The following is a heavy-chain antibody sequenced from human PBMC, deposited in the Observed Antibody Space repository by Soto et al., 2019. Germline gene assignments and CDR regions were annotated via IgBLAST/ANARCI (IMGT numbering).Heavy chain of an antibody. Sequence: QVTLKESGPVLVKPTETLTLTCTVSGFSLSNARMGVSWIRQPPGKALEWLAHIFSNDEKSYSTSLKSRLTISKDTSKSQVVLTMTNMDPVDTATYYCARTLQFPGPAVVVAAVDYWGQGTLVTVSS. V-gene: IGHV2-26*01. D-gene: IGHD2-15*01. CDR1: GFSLSNARMG. CDR2: IFSNDEK. J-gene: IGHJ4*02. CDR3: ARTLQFPGPAVVVAAVDY.